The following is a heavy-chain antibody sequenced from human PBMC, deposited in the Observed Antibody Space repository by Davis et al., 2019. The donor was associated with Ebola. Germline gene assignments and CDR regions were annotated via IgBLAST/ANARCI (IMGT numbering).Heavy chain of an antibody. V-gene: IGHV1-18*01. Sequence: ASVKVSCKASGYTFTSYGISWVRQAPGQGLEWMGNRLHTQKLQGRVTMTTDTTTSTAYMELRSLRSDDTAVYYCAGGGTYSGSYYWGQGTLVTVSS. CDR1: GYTFTSYG. D-gene: IGHD1-26*01. CDR2: R. J-gene: IGHJ4*02. CDR3: AGGGTYSGSYY.